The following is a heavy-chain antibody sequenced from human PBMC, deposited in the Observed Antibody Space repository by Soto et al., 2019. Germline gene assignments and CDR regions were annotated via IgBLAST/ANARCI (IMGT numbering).Heavy chain of an antibody. D-gene: IGHD3-9*01. CDR1: GFTFSFYG. CDR2: IWYDRSNK. CDR3: AGDAGEYYDILTGYYYFDY. J-gene: IGHJ4*02. V-gene: IGHV3-33*01. Sequence: QLVESGGGVVQPGRSLRLSCVASGFTFSFYGMHWVRQAPGKGLEWVAVIWYDRSNKYYADSVKGRFTISRDNSKNTLYVQMHSLRAEDTAVYYCAGDAGEYYDILTGYYYFDYWGQGALVTVSS.